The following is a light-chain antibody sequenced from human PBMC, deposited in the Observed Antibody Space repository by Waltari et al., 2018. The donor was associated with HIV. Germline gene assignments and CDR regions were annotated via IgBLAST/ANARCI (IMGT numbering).Light chain of an antibody. J-gene: IGLJ2*01. CDR2: VNP. CDR1: SFNIGAGFD. V-gene: IGLV1-40*01. Sequence: QSVLTQPPSVSGAPGQRVTISCTGGSFNIGAGFDVHWYQQVPGTAPKLFMCVNPNRPSGVPDGFPGSHSGASASLCSTGRQAEEEAYYECQSYDRSLSGFIFGGGTKRTVL. CDR3: QSYDRSLSGFI.